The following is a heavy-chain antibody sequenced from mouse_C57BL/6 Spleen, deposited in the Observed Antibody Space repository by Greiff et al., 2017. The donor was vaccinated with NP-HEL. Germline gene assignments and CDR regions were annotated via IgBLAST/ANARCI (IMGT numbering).Heavy chain of an antibody. CDR3: ARISNSVSFAY. D-gene: IGHD2-5*01. V-gene: IGHV14-2*01. Sequence: VQLQQSGAELVKPGASVKLSCTASGFNIQDYYMHWVKQRTEQGLEWIGWIDPEDGETKYASNFQGKATITADTSSNTAYLQLSSLTSEDTAVYYCARISNSVSFAYWGQGTLVTVSA. J-gene: IGHJ3*01. CDR2: IDPEDGET. CDR1: GFNIQDYY.